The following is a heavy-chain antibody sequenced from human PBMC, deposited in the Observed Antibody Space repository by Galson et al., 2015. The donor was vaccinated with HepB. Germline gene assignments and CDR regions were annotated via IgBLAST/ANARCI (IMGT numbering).Heavy chain of an antibody. V-gene: IGHV5-10-1*01. D-gene: IGHD4-17*01. CDR1: GYSFTSYW. CDR3: ARLPDSWTTDFKRDY. CDR2: IDPSDSYT. J-gene: IGHJ4*02. Sequence: QSGAEVKKPGESLRISCKGSGYSFTSYWISWVRQMPGKGLEWMGRIDPSDSYTNYSPSFQGHVTISADKSISTAYLQWSSLKASDTAMYYCARLPDSWTTDFKRDYWGQGTLVTVSS.